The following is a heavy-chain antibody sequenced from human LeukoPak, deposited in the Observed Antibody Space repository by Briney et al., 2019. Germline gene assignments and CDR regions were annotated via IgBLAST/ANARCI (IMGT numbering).Heavy chain of an antibody. CDR2: IYPGDSDT. J-gene: IGHJ4*02. D-gene: IGHD2/OR15-2a*01. CDR3: ARPTGDLWRD. V-gene: IGHV5-51*01. CDR1: GYSFTSYW. Sequence: GASLQISCKGSGYSFTSYWIGWVRRLPGKGLEWMGIIYPGDSDTRYSPSFQGQVTISADKSISTAYLQWSSLKASDTAMYYCARPTGDLWRDWGQGTLVTVSS.